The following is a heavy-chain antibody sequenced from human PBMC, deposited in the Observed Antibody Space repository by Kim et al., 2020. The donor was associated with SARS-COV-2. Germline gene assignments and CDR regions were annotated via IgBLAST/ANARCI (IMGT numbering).Heavy chain of an antibody. J-gene: IGHJ2*01. Sequence: GGSLRLSCAASGFTFSSYSMNWVRQAPGKGLEWVSYISSSSSTIYYADSVKGRFTISRDNAKNSLYLQMNSLRDEDTAVYYCARDSLLFSRWFPNWYFDLWGRGTLVTVSS. CDR2: ISSSSSTI. CDR1: GFTFSSYS. V-gene: IGHV3-48*02. CDR3: ARDSLLFSRWFPNWYFDL. D-gene: IGHD3-10*02.